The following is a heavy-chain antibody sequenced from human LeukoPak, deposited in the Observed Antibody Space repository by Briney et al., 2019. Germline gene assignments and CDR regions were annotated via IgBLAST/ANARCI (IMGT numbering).Heavy chain of an antibody. D-gene: IGHD6-19*01. Sequence: GGSLRLSCAASGFIFSNAWMSWVRQAPGKGLEWVGRIKSKADGGTTDCAAPVKGRFSISRDDSKNTLYLQMNSLKTEDTAVYYCTTGGSGGPCDYWGQGTLVTVSS. CDR3: TTGGSGGPCDY. CDR1: GFIFSNAW. J-gene: IGHJ4*02. CDR2: IKSKADGGTT. V-gene: IGHV3-15*01.